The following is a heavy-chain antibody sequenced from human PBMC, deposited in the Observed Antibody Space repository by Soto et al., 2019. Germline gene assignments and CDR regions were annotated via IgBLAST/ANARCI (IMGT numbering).Heavy chain of an antibody. CDR1: GFTFSSFW. Sequence: GGSLRLSCVGSGFTFSSFWMSWVRQAPGKGLEWVADIKQDGNDTYYVDSVKGRFTISRDNAKNSVSLQMNSLRADDTAVYYCTRVDYDFWSGYPALYYYGMDVWGQGTTVTVSS. CDR3: TRVDYDFWSGYPALYYYGMDV. D-gene: IGHD3-3*01. CDR2: IKQDGNDT. J-gene: IGHJ6*02. V-gene: IGHV3-7*03.